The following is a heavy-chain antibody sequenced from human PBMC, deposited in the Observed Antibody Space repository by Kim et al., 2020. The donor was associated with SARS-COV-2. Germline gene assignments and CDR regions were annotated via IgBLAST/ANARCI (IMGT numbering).Heavy chain of an antibody. V-gene: IGHV1-18*04. CDR3: ARGIVVVPAAPDFDY. CDR2: ISAYNGNT. D-gene: IGHD2-2*01. CDR1: GYTFTSYG. Sequence: ASVKVSCKASGYTFTSYGISWVRQAPGQGLEWMGWISAYNGNTNYAQKLQGRVTMTTDTSTSTAYMELRSLRSDDTAVYYCARGIVVVPAAPDFDYWGQGTLVTVSS. J-gene: IGHJ4*02.